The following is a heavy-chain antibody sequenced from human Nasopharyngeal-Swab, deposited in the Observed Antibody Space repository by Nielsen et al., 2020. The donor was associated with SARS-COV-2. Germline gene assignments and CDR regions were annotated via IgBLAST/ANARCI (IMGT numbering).Heavy chain of an antibody. D-gene: IGHD1-7*01. CDR3: ARHRSAITGTALHGRPSDEAFDI. CDR1: GDSISSSTYS. J-gene: IGHJ3*02. V-gene: IGHV4-39*01. Sequence: SETLSLTCSVSGDSISSSTYSWAWIRQPPGKGLEWIGTLSNSGSTYHNPSLQSRAAISVDKSNNQFSLTMSSVTAADTASYYCARHRSAITGTALHGRPSDEAFDIWGPGTMVTVAS. CDR2: LSNSGST.